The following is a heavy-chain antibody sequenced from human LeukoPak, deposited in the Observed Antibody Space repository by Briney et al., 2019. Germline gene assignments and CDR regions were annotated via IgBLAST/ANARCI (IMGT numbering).Heavy chain of an antibody. D-gene: IGHD6-25*01. CDR2: IIPIFGTA. J-gene: IGHJ3*02. CDR1: GGTFSSYA. V-gene: IGHV1-69*13. CDR3: APNYSSGPVAFDI. Sequence: SVKVSCKASGGTFSSYAISWVRQAPGQGLEWMGGIIPIFGTANYAQKFQGRVTITAGESTSTAYMELSSLRSEDTAVYYCAPNYSSGPVAFDIWGQGTMVTVSS.